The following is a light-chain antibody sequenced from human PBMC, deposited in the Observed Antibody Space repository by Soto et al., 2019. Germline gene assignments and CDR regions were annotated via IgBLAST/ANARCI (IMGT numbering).Light chain of an antibody. CDR3: QVWSVHVL. J-gene: IGLJ2*01. V-gene: IGLV3-21*02. CDR2: DDR. Sequence: SYELTQPPSVSVAPGQTASITCGGNNIGIKSVHWYQQKPGQAPVLVVYDDRARPSGIPERFSGSNSGNTATLTISRVEAGDEADYHCQVWSVHVLFGGGTKLTVL. CDR1: NIGIKS.